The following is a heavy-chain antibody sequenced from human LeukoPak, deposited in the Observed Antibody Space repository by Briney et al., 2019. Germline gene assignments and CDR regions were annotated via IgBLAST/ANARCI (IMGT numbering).Heavy chain of an antibody. CDR3: ARGAYYDFWSGYFNYYYYYMDV. CDR1: GGSISSYY. CDR2: IYTSGST. J-gene: IGHJ6*03. V-gene: IGHV4-4*07. Sequence: PSETLSLTCTVSGGSISSYYWSWIRQPAGKGLEWIGRIYTSGSTNYNPSLKSRVTMSVDTSKNQFSLKLSSVTAADTAVYYCARGAYYDFWSGYFNYYYYYMDVWGKGTTVTVSS. D-gene: IGHD3-3*01.